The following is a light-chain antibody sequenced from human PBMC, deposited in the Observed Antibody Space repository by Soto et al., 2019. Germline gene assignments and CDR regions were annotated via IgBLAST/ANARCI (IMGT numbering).Light chain of an antibody. CDR1: SSDVGAYIY. CDR2: DIT. V-gene: IGLV2-14*01. J-gene: IGLJ1*01. CDR3: VSFTNISAYV. Sequence: QSALTQPASVSGSPGQSITISCTGTSSDVGAYIYVSWYQQHPGKAPKLMIYDITNRPSGVSNRFSGSKSGNTASLTISGLQAEDEADYYCVSFTNISAYVFGTGTKLTVL.